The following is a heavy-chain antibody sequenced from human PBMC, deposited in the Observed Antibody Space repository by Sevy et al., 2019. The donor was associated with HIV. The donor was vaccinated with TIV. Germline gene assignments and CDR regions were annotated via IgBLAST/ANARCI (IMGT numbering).Heavy chain of an antibody. CDR3: ATKGVAVDAFDI. J-gene: IGHJ3*02. CDR2: IYYTGTT. CDR1: GDSIDSYGSY. D-gene: IGHD5-12*01. Sequence: SETLSLTCSVSGDSIDSYGSYWGWIRQPPGKGLEWIGSIYYTGTTYYNPSLKGRATISVDTSKNEFSLRMTSVTAADTAVYYCATKGVAVDAFDIRGQGTMVTDSS. V-gene: IGHV4-39*01.